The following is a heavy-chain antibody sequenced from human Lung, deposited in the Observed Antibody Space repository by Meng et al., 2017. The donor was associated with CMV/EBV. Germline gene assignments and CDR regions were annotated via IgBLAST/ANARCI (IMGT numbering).Heavy chain of an antibody. CDR2: INHSGST. D-gene: IGHD2-2*01. Sequence: SETLSLXXAVYGGSFSGYYWSWIRQPPGKGLEWIGEINHSGSTNYNPSLKSRVTISVDTSKNQFSLKLSSVTAADTAVYYCARRRIGYCSSTSCLNFDYWGQGTXVTVSS. CDR1: GGSFSGYY. CDR3: ARRRIGYCSSTSCLNFDY. J-gene: IGHJ4*02. V-gene: IGHV4-34*01.